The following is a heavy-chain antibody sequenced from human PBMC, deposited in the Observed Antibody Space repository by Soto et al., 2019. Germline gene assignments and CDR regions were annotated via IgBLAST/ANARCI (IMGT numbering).Heavy chain of an antibody. Sequence: ASVKVSCKASGYTFTSYYMHWVRQAPGQGLEWMGIINPSGGSTSYAQKFQGRVTMTRDTSTSTVYMELSSLRSEDTAVYYCARGVRLPPVSMTTVTTLSYFDYWGQGTLVTVSS. CDR1: GYTFTSYY. J-gene: IGHJ4*02. V-gene: IGHV1-46*03. D-gene: IGHD4-17*01. CDR3: ARGVRLPPVSMTTVTTLSYFDY. CDR2: INPSGGST.